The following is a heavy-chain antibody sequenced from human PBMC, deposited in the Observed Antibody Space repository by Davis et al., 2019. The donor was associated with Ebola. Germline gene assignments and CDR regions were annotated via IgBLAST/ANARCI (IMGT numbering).Heavy chain of an antibody. CDR3: TTDVVPAATRGVYYYYYMDV. J-gene: IGHJ6*03. Sequence: GGSLRLSCAASGFTFTNAWMSWVRQAPGKGLEWVGRIKSKTDGGTTDYAAPVKGRFTISREDSKNTLYLQMNSLKTEDTAVYYCTTDVVPAATRGVYYYYYMDVWGKGTTVTVSS. CDR2: IKSKTDGGTT. V-gene: IGHV3-15*01. CDR1: GFTFTNAW. D-gene: IGHD2-2*01.